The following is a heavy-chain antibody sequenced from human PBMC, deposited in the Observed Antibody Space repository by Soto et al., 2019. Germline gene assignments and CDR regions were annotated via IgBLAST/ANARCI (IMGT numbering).Heavy chain of an antibody. V-gene: IGHV1-8*01. CDR2: MNPNTGNS. J-gene: IGHJ4*02. CDR3: ARRAETNGWNGFGADKYYFDF. Sequence: SVKVSCKASGYTFTSYDIYWVRQATGQGLEWMGWMNPNTGNSGYAQKFQGRVTMTSDTSISTAHMELSSLRSEDTTVYYYARRAETNGWNGFGADKYYFDFWGQGTLVTVSS. CDR1: GYTFTSYD. D-gene: IGHD1-1*01.